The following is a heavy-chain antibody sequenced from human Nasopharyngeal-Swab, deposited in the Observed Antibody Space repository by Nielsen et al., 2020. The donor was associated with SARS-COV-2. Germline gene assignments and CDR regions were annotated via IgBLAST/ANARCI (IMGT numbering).Heavy chain of an antibody. J-gene: IGHJ6*02. V-gene: IGHV3-7*01. Sequence: VRQAPGKGLEWVVNIKQDGSEKYYVDSVKGRFTISRDNAKNTLYLQLNSLRAEDTAVYYCARGGVGYGDWNVWGQGTTVTVSS. CDR2: IKQDGSEK. CDR3: ARGGVGYGDWNV. D-gene: IGHD4-17*01.